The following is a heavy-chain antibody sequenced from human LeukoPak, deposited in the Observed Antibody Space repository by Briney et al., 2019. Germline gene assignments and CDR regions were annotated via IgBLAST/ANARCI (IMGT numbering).Heavy chain of an antibody. V-gene: IGHV4-59*11. CDR3: ARDRFVYDFWSGYPYYYYYYMDV. CDR2: IYYSGST. J-gene: IGHJ6*03. D-gene: IGHD3-3*01. CDR1: GGSISSHY. Sequence: SETLSLTCTVSGGSISSHYWSWIRQPPGKGLEWIGDIYYSGSTNYNPSLKSRVTISVDTSKNQFSLKLSSVTAADTAVYYCARDRFVYDFWSGYPYYYYYYMDVWGKGTTVTVSS.